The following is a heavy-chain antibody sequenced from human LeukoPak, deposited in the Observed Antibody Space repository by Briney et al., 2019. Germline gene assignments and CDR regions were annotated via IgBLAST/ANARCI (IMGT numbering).Heavy chain of an antibody. CDR3: ARGPSYGFSMGY. D-gene: IGHD3-16*01. CDR1: GYTFTSYY. Sequence: ASVKVSCKASGYTFTSYYMHWVRQAPGQGLEWMGIINPSGGSTSYAQKLQGRVTMTTDTSTSTAYMELRSLRSDDTAVYYCARGPSYGFSMGYWGQGSLVTVSS. V-gene: IGHV1-46*01. CDR2: INPSGGST. J-gene: IGHJ4*02.